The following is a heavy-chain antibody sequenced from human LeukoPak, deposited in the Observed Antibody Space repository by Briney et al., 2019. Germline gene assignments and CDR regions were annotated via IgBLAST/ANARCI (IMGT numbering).Heavy chain of an antibody. J-gene: IGHJ4*02. CDR3: ASSPSGYWWNFDC. CDR2: INHSGST. Sequence: PSETLSLTRTVSGGSISTYYWSWLRQPPGKGLEWIGEINHSGSTNYNPSLKSRVTISVDTSKNQFSLKLTSVTAADTAVYYCASSPSGYWWNFDCWGQGTLVTVSS. D-gene: IGHD3-22*01. V-gene: IGHV4-34*01. CDR1: GGSISTYY.